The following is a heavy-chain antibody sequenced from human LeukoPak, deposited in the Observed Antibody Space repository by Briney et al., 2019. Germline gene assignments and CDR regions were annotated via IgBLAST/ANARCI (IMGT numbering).Heavy chain of an antibody. J-gene: IGHJ4*02. Sequence: GGSLRLSCAASGFTVSSKYMSWVRQAPGKGLDWVSLIYSGGTTYYVDSVKGRFTISRDNSKNTLYLQMNSLRAEDTAVYYCASAVAGSPVLTNWGQGTLVTVSS. CDR2: IYSGGTT. CDR3: ASAVAGSPVLTN. V-gene: IGHV3-66*01. CDR1: GFTVSSKY. D-gene: IGHD6-19*01.